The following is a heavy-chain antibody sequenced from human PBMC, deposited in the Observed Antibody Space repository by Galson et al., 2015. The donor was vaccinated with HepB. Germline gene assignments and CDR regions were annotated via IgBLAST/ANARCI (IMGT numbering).Heavy chain of an antibody. D-gene: IGHD4-11*01. J-gene: IGHJ4*02. V-gene: IGHV3-30*04. CDR3: ARVRSYSHFDY. CDR1: GFTFSSYA. CDR2: ISYDGSNK. Sequence: SLRLSCAASGFTFSSYAMHWVRQAPGKGLEWVAVISYDGSNKYYADSVKGRFTISRDNSKNTLYLQMNSLRAEDTAVYYCARVRSYSHFDYWGQGTLVTVSS.